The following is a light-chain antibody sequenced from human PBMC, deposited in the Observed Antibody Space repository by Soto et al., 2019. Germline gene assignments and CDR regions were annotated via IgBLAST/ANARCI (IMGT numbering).Light chain of an antibody. CDR1: SSNIGSNT. CDR2: SNN. CDR3: ASWDYSLNGVV. V-gene: IGLV1-44*01. J-gene: IGLJ2*01. Sequence: QSVLTQPPSASGTPGQRVTISCSGSSSNIGSNTVNWYQQLPGTAPKLLIYSNNQRPSGVPDRFSGSKSGTSASLAISWLQSEDEADYDCASWDYSLNGVVFGGGTKVTVL.